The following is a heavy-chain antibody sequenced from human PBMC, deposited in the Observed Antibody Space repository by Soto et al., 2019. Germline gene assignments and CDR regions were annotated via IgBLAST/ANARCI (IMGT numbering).Heavy chain of an antibody. D-gene: IGHD2-15*01. CDR1: GGSISSSSYS. CDR2: IYYSGST. CDR3: ARCQSGSDLGRQAFDI. J-gene: IGHJ3*02. Sequence: QLQLQESGPGPVKPSETLSLTCTVSGGSISSSSYSWGWIRQPPGKGREWIGNIYYSGSTYYSPSLKSRVTISVDTSKTNFSLKLSSVTAADTAVYSCARCQSGSDLGRQAFDIWGQGTMVTVSS. V-gene: IGHV4-39*02.